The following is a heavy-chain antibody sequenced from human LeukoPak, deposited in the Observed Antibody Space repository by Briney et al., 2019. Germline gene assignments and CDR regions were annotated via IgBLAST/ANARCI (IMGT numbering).Heavy chain of an antibody. V-gene: IGHV3-21*01. CDR3: ARALKTTYCSGGRCYGDYYYGMDV. J-gene: IGHJ6*04. D-gene: IGHD2-15*01. CDR1: GFMFSSYS. Sequence: GGSLRLSCAASGFMFSSYSMNWVRQAPGKGLEWVSSITSDSTYIYYADSLKGRFTISRDNAKNSVYLQMNSLRAEDTALYYCARALKTTYCSGGRCYGDYYYGMDVWGKGSTVTVSS. CDR2: ITSDSTYI.